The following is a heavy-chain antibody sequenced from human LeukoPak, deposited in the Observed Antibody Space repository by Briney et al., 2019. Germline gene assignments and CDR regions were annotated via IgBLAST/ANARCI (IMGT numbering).Heavy chain of an antibody. Sequence: GGSLRLSCAASGFTFSSYAMSWVRQAPGKGLEWVSSISSSSSYIYYADSVKGRFTISRDNAKNSLYLQMNSLRAEDTAVYYCARESMRKGSGSYRLHYFDYWGQGTLVTVSS. CDR2: ISSSSSYI. V-gene: IGHV3-21*01. CDR3: ARESMRKGSGSYRLHYFDY. J-gene: IGHJ4*02. D-gene: IGHD1-26*01. CDR1: GFTFSSYA.